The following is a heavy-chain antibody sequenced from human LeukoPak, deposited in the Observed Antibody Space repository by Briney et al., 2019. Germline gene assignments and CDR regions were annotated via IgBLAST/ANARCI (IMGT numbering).Heavy chain of an antibody. CDR1: GFTFSSYA. CDR2: ISGSGGST. CDR3: AKAWLASYYDSSGYQSSFDC. V-gene: IGHV3-23*01. Sequence: GGSLRLSCAASGFTFSSYAMSWVRQAPGKGLEWVSAISGSGGSTYYADSVKGRFTISRDNSKNTLYLQMNSLRAEDTAVYYCAKAWLASYYDSSGYQSSFDCWGQGTLVTVSS. J-gene: IGHJ4*02. D-gene: IGHD3-22*01.